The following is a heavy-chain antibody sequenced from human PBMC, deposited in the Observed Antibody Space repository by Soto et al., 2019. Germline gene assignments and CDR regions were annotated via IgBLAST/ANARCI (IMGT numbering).Heavy chain of an antibody. Sequence: SETLCLTSPVSGGSISSSSYYWGWIRQTPGKGLEWIGSIYYSGSTYYNPSLKSRVTISVDTSKNQFSLKLSSVTAADTAVYYCAGIAAAGMSYYYYYMDVWGKGTTVTVSS. CDR3: AGIAAAGMSYYYYYMDV. D-gene: IGHD6-13*01. J-gene: IGHJ6*03. V-gene: IGHV4-39*01. CDR2: IYYSGST. CDR1: GGSISSSSYY.